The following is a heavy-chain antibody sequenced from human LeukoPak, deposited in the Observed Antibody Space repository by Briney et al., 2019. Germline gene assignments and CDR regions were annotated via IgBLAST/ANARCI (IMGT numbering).Heavy chain of an antibody. CDR3: ARVATYYDFWSGYYAHFDY. Sequence: SETLSLTCAVCGGSFSGYYWRWIRQPPGKGLKWIGEMNHSGSTNYNPSLKSRVTISVDTSKNQFSLKLSSVTAADTAVYYCARVATYYDFWSGYYAHFDYWGQGTLVTVSS. J-gene: IGHJ4*02. CDR2: MNHSGST. V-gene: IGHV4-34*01. D-gene: IGHD3-3*01. CDR1: GGSFSGYY.